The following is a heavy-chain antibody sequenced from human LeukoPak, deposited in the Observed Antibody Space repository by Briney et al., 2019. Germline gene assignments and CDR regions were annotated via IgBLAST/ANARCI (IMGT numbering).Heavy chain of an antibody. V-gene: IGHV4-39*07. CDR2: IYYTGST. Sequence: SETLSLTCTVSGGSLSSSSYYWGWIRQPPGKGLEWIGSIYYTGSTYYNPSLKSRVTISVDTSENQFSLKLSSVTAADTAVYYCARDERGWLQVWGQGTLVTVSS. J-gene: IGHJ4*02. D-gene: IGHD5-24*01. CDR1: GGSLSSSSYY. CDR3: ARDERGWLQV.